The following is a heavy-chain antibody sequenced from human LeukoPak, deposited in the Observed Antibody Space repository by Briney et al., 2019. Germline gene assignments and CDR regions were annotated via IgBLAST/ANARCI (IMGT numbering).Heavy chain of an antibody. CDR3: ARRIAAGGSNWLDP. D-gene: IGHD6-13*01. V-gene: IGHV5-51*01. CDR1: GYTFTSYD. Sequence: GASVKVSCKASGYTFTSYDINWVRQATGQGLEWMGIIYPGDSDTSYSPSFQGQVTISADKSISTAYLQWSSLKASDTAMYYCARRIAAGGSNWLDPWGQGTPVTVSS. J-gene: IGHJ5*02. CDR2: IYPGDSDT.